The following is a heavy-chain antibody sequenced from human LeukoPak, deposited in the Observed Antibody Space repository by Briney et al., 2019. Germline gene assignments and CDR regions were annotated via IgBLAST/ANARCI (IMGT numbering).Heavy chain of an antibody. CDR3: TSLAVADAFDI. V-gene: IGHV3-73*01. J-gene: IGHJ3*02. CDR1: GFIFSGSA. D-gene: IGHD6-19*01. CDR2: IRSKPNSYAT. Sequence: GGSLRLSCAASGFIFSGSAMHWVRQASGKGLEWVGRIRSKPNSYATAYAESVKGRFTISRGDSKNTAYLQMNSLKTEDTAVYYCTSLAVADAFDIWGQGTMVTVSS.